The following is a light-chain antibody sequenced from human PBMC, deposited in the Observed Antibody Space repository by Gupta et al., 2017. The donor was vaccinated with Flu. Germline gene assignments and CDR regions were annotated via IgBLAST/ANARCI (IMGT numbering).Light chain of an antibody. V-gene: IGKV1-39*01. CDR3: QQSDSTQVT. Sequence: DIQITQSPSSLSASVGDRVIITCRASQSISSYLNWYQQKPGKAPKLLIYAASSLQSGVPSRFSGSGSGTDFSLTIISLQPEDFATYFCQQSDSTQVTFGGGTKVEIK. CDR2: AAS. CDR1: QSISSY. J-gene: IGKJ4*01.